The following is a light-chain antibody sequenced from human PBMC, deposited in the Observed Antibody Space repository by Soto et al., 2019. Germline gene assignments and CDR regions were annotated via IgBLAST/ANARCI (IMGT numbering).Light chain of an antibody. J-gene: IGKJ4*01. V-gene: IGKV3-11*01. CDR2: DAS. Sequence: EIVLTQSPATLSLSPGERATLSCRASQSVSSYLAWYQQKPGQAPRLLIYDASNRATGIPARFSGSGSETAFTLTISNLEPEDIAVYYCQQRSNWVTFGGWTKVEIK. CDR1: QSVSSY. CDR3: QQRSNWVT.